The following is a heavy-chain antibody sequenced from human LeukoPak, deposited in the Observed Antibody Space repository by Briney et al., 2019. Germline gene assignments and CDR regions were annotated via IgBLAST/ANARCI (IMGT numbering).Heavy chain of an antibody. V-gene: IGHV3-73*01. CDR1: GFTFSGSA. J-gene: IGHJ5*02. CDR2: IDKKDKGYATAT. Sequence: GESLKISCAASGFTFSGSAIHWVRPSSGKGLEWVGQIDKKDKGYATATAYAASVKGRFTISRDDSINTAYLQMKSLKTEDTALYYCTRDSGTYNWFDPWGQGTLVTVSS. D-gene: IGHD1-26*01. CDR3: TRDSGTYNWFDP.